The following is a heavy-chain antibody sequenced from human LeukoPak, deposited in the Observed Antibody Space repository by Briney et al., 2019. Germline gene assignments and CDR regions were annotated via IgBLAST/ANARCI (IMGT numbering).Heavy chain of an antibody. J-gene: IGHJ6*02. D-gene: IGHD6-19*01. V-gene: IGHV3-30*18. CDR3: AKDAEIAVAGTWLYYYYYGMDA. Sequence: GGSLRLSCAASGFTFSSYGMHWVRQAPGKGLEWVAVISYDGSNKYYADSVKGRFTISRDNSKNTLYLQMNSLRAEDTAVYYCAKDAEIAVAGTWLYYYYYGMDAWGQGTTVTVSS. CDR2: ISYDGSNK. CDR1: GFTFSSYG.